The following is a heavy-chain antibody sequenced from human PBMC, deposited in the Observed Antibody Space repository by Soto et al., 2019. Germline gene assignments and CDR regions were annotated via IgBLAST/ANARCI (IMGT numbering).Heavy chain of an antibody. D-gene: IGHD6-13*01. V-gene: IGHV4-59*01. CDR3: ARVGEAAAGSDAFDI. CDR1: GGCISSYY. CDR2: IYYSGST. Sequence: SETLSLTCTVSGGCISSYYWSWIRQPPGKGLEWIGYIYYSGSTNYNPSLKSRVTISVDTSKNQFSLKLSSVTAADTAVYYCARVGEAAAGSDAFDIWGQGTMVTVSS. J-gene: IGHJ3*02.